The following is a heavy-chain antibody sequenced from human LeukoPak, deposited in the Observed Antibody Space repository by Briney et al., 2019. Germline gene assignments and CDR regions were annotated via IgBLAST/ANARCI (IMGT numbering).Heavy chain of an antibody. Sequence: SETLSLTCTVSGGSIGSSSYYWGWIRQPPGKGLDWIGSIYYSGSTYYNLSLKSRVTISVDTSKNQFSLKLTSVTAADTAVYYCARLFGLDTAYSGYFQHWGQGTLVTVSS. CDR1: GGSIGSSSYY. J-gene: IGHJ1*01. CDR3: ARLFGLDTAYSGYFQH. D-gene: IGHD3/OR15-3a*01. V-gene: IGHV4-39*01. CDR2: IYYSGST.